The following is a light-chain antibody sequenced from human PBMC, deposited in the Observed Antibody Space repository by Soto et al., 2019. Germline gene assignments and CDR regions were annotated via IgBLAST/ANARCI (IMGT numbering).Light chain of an antibody. CDR1: QSVPRSY. CDR2: GTS. V-gene: IGKV3D-20*02. Sequence: EIVLTQSPGTLSLSPGERATLSCRASQSVPRSYLAWYQQKPGQAPRLLIYGTSSRATGIPDRFSGSGSGTDFTLTISRLEPEDFGVYYCQQRNNWVTFGGGTKVDIK. J-gene: IGKJ4*01. CDR3: QQRNNWVT.